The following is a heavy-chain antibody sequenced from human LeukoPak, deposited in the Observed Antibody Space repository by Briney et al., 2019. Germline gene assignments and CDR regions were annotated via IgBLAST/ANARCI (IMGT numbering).Heavy chain of an antibody. J-gene: IGHJ4*02. CDR1: GFTFSSYA. CDR2: ISGSGGST. D-gene: IGHD6-6*01. CDR3: AKASSLPRLLFAYFDY. V-gene: IGHV3-23*01. Sequence: TGGSLRLSCAASGFTFSSYAMSWVRQAPGKGLEWVSAISGSGGSTYYADSVKGRFTISRDNSKNTLYLQMNSLRAEDTAVYYCAKASSLPRLLFAYFDYWGQGTLVTVSS.